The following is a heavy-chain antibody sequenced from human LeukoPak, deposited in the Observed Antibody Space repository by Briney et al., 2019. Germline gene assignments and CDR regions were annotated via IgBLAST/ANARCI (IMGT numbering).Heavy chain of an antibody. V-gene: IGHV3-7*05. D-gene: IGHD6-19*01. CDR3: ARPYNSGWARYYFDY. CDR2: IKQDGSEK. CDR1: GFTFSSYW. Sequence: PGGSLRLSCAASGFTFSSYWMSWVRQAPGKGLGWVVNIKQDGSEKYYVDSVKGRFTISRDNAKNSLYLQMNSLRAEDAAVYYCARPYNSGWARYYFDYWGQGTLVTVSS. J-gene: IGHJ4*02.